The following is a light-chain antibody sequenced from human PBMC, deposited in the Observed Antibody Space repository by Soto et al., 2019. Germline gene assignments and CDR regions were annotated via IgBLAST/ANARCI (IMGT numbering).Light chain of an antibody. CDR2: DAS. V-gene: IGKV3-11*01. CDR1: QSVSSY. Sequence: EIVLTQSPATLSLSPGERATLSCRASQSVSSYLAWYQQLPGQAPRLLIYDASNRATGIPARFSGSGSGTDFTLTISSLEPEDFAVYYCQHHASWPPGATFGGGTKVEIK. CDR3: QHHASWPPGAT. J-gene: IGKJ4*01.